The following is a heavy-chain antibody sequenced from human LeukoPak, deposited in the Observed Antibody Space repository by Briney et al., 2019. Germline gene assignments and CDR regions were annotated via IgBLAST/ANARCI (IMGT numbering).Heavy chain of an antibody. J-gene: IGHJ4*02. CDR2: MNPNSGNT. CDR1: GYPFSTYD. Sequence: ASVKVSCKASGYPFSTYDINWVRQATGQGLEWMGWMNPNSGNTGYAQKFQGRLTMTRNTSINTAYMELSSLRSEDTAVYYCAKGPLPRIDYWGQGTLVTVSS. CDR3: AKGPLPRIDY. V-gene: IGHV1-8*01.